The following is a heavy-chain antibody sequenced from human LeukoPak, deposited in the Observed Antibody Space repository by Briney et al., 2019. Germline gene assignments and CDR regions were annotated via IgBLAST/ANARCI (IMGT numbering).Heavy chain of an antibody. D-gene: IGHD3-10*02. Sequence: PGGSLRLSCAASGFTFSSYSVNWVRQAPGKGLEWVSYISSSGSTIYYADSVKGRFTISRDNAKNSLYLQMNSLGAEDTAVYYCAELGITMIGGVWGKGTTVTISS. CDR2: ISSSGSTI. V-gene: IGHV3-48*04. CDR3: AELGITMIGGV. CDR1: GFTFSSYS. J-gene: IGHJ6*04.